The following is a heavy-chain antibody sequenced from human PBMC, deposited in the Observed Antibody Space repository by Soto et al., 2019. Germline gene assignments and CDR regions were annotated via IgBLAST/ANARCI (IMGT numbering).Heavy chain of an antibody. Sequence: QVQLVQSGAEVKKPGSSVKVSCKASGGTFSSYTISWVRQAPGQGLEWTGRIIPIRGIANSAQKFQGRVTITAHKATTTPYMELSSGRSEDTAVYYCQVGVATIMGQSDYWGQGTLVAVSS. V-gene: IGHV1-69*02. J-gene: IGHJ4*02. D-gene: IGHD5-12*01. CDR3: QVGVATIMGQSDY. CDR1: GGTFSSYT. CDR2: IIPIRGIA.